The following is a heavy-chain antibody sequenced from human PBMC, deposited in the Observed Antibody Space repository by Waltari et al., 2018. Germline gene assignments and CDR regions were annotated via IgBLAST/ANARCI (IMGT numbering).Heavy chain of an antibody. V-gene: IGHV1-18*01. J-gene: IGHJ6*02. Sequence: QVQLVQSGAEVKKPGASVKVSCKASGYTFTSYGISWVRQAPGQGLEWMGWVRAYNGNTNYAQKIQGRVTMTTDTSTSTAYMELRSRRSDDTAVYYCARVSYYGSGSYYNVLGDYGMDVWGQGTTVTVSS. CDR2: VRAYNGNT. CDR3: ARVSYYGSGSYYNVLGDYGMDV. D-gene: IGHD3-10*01. CDR1: GYTFTSYG.